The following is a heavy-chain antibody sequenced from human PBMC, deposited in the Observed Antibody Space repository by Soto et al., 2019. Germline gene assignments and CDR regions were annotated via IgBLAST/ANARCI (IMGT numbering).Heavy chain of an antibody. CDR1: GFICSSYD. Sequence: AGGSLRLSSAASGFICSSYDMSWVRQAPGKGLEWVSTILVGGSTHYEDSVKGRFTISRDRSKNTVYLQMNSRTAGDTAMYYCAKATATGGGAFDICGQGTMVTVSS. J-gene: IGHJ3*02. CDR3: AKATATGGGAFDI. V-gene: IGHV3-23*01. CDR2: ILVGGST. D-gene: IGHD2-8*02.